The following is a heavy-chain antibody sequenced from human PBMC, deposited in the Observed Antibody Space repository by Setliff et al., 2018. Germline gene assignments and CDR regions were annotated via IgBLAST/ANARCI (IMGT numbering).Heavy chain of an antibody. CDR3: ARADNVLLWFGELFY. CDR2: IYYSGST. V-gene: IGHV4-59*05. D-gene: IGHD3-10*01. CDR1: GGSISNYY. J-gene: IGHJ4*02. Sequence: PSETLSLTCTVSGGSISNYYWSWIRQPAGKGLEWIGSIYYSGSTYYNPSLKSRVTISVDTSKNQFSLKLSSVTAADTAVYYCARADNVLLWFGELFYWGQGTLVTVSS.